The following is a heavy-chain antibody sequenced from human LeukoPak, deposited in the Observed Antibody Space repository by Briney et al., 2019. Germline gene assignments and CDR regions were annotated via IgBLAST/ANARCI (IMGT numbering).Heavy chain of an antibody. D-gene: IGHD2-21*01. CDR1: GFTFSDYY. Sequence: RGSLRLSCAASGFTFSDYYMSWIRQAPGGGLEWVSYISSVGSTIYYADSVKGRFTISRDNAKNSPYLQMNSLRAEDTAVYYCARHMGSYYDYWGQGTLVTVSS. CDR3: ARHMGSYYDY. CDR2: ISSVGSTI. V-gene: IGHV3-11*04. J-gene: IGHJ4*02.